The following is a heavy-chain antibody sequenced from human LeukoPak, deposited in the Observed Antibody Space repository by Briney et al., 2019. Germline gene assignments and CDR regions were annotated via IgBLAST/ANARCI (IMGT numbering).Heavy chain of an antibody. CDR2: ISSSSSYI. V-gene: IGHV3-21*01. CDR1: GFTFSSYS. J-gene: IGHJ4*02. Sequence: GGSLRLSCAASGFTFSSYSMNWVRQAPGKGLEWVSSISSSSSYIYYADSVKGRFTISRDNAKNSLYLQMNSLRAEDTAVYYCARDLHCSSTSCYTFDYWGQGTLVTVSS. CDR3: ARDLHCSSTSCYTFDY. D-gene: IGHD2-2*02.